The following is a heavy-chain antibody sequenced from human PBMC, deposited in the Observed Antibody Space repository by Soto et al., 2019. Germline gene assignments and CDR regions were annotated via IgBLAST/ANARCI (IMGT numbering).Heavy chain of an antibody. V-gene: IGHV3-33*01. J-gene: IGHJ4*02. Sequence: QVQLVESGGGVVQPGRSLRLSCAASGFTFSSYGMHWVRQAPGKGLEWVAVIWYDGSNKYYADSVKGRFTISRDNSKNTLYLQMNRLRAEDTAVYYCARDHDYSNYFDYWGQGTLVTVSS. D-gene: IGHD4-4*01. CDR3: ARDHDYSNYFDY. CDR1: GFTFSSYG. CDR2: IWYDGSNK.